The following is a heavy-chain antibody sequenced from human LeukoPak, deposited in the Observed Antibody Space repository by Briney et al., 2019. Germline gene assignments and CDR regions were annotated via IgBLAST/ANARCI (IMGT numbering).Heavy chain of an antibody. CDR2: INHSGST. Sequence: PSETLSLTCAVYGGSFSGYYWSWIRQPPGKGLEWIGEINHSGSTNYNPSLKSRDTISVDTSKNQFSLKLSSVTAADTAVYYCARKDYSNYSFDYWGQGTLVTVSS. CDR1: GGSFSGYY. CDR3: ARKDYSNYSFDY. V-gene: IGHV4-34*01. J-gene: IGHJ4*02. D-gene: IGHD4-11*01.